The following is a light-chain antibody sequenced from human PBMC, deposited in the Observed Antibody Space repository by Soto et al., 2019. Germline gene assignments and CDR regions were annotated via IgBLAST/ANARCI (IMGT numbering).Light chain of an antibody. CDR1: SSNIGSNA. CDR3: AAWDNSLYGPV. CDR2: SND. J-gene: IGLJ3*02. V-gene: IGLV1-44*01. Sequence: QSVLTQPPSASGTPGQRVTISCSGSSSNIGSNAVDWYQHLPGTAPKLLIYSNDQPPSGVPDQFSGSKYGTSSSLAISGLQCGDEADYFCAAWDNSLYGPVLGGGSRVRVL.